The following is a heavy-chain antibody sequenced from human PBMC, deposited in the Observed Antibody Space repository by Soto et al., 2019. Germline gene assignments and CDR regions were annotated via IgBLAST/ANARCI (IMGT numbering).Heavy chain of an antibody. D-gene: IGHD2-15*01. CDR3: ARSGLRPAAMGYCSGGRCSYYYYGMDV. Sequence: SVKVSCKASGGTFSSYAISWVRQAPGQGLEWIGGIIPIFGTANYAQKFQGRVTITADESTSTAYMELSSLRSEDTAVYYCARSGLRPAAMGYCSGGRCSYYYYGMDVWGQGTTVTVS. CDR2: IIPIFGTA. CDR1: GGTFSSYA. J-gene: IGHJ6*02. V-gene: IGHV1-69*13.